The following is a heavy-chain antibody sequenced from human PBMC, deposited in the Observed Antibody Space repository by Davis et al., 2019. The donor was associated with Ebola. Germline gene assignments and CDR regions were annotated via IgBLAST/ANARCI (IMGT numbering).Heavy chain of an antibody. Sequence: ASVKVSCKASGYTFTSYGISWVRQAPGQGLEWMGWISAYSGNTNYAQKLQGRVTMTTDTSTSTAYMELRSLRSDDTAVYYCAREGYCSSTSCYWDYYYYGMDVWGQGTTVTVSS. CDR1: GYTFTSYG. CDR3: AREGYCSSTSCYWDYYYYGMDV. CDR2: ISAYSGNT. D-gene: IGHD2-2*01. V-gene: IGHV1-18*01. J-gene: IGHJ6*02.